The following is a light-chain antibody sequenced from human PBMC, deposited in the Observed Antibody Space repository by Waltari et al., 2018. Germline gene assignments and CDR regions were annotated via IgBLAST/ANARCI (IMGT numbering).Light chain of an antibody. CDR2: YAS. CDR3: QQGNSNPLT. CDR1: QGISYY. Sequence: IQMYKYPSSLFASVGGSVTITCRASQGISYYLNWYQQKPGKAPKVLIYYASNLATGVPSRFGGSGSGTEFTLTISSLQPEDFATYYCQQGNSNPLTFGGGTKVEIK. V-gene: IGKV1-13*02. J-gene: IGKJ4*01.